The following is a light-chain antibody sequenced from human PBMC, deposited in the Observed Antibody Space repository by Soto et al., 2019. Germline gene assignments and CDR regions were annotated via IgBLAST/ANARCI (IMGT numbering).Light chain of an antibody. CDR2: DAS. CDR3: QQFAISTT. Sequence: IRMTQSPSTLSSSLGDRVTITFRASHNIERWMSWYQQKPGKAPSLLIFDASTLHSGVPSRFSGSGSGTDFTLTISSLQPDDFATYYCQQFAISTTFGQGTKVDIK. CDR1: HNIERW. J-gene: IGKJ1*01. V-gene: IGKV1-5*01.